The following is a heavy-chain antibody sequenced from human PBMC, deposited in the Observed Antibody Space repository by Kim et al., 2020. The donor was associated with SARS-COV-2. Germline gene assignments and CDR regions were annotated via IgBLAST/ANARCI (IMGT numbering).Heavy chain of an antibody. Sequence: SETLSLTCTVSGGSVSSGDYYWSWIRQPPGKGLEWIGYIYYSGSTNYNPSLKSRVTISVDTSKNQFSLNLTSVTAADTAVYYCARAPDLQYFGVKYYFDSWGQGTLVTVSS. D-gene: IGHD3-9*01. CDR2: IYYSGST. CDR3: ARAPDLQYFGVKYYFDS. CDR1: GGSVSSGDYY. J-gene: IGHJ4*02. V-gene: IGHV4-61*08.